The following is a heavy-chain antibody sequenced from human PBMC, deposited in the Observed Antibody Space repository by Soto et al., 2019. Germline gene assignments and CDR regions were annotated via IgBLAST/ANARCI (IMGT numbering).Heavy chain of an antibody. V-gene: IGHV1-69*01. D-gene: IGHD2-2*02. J-gene: IGHJ6*02. CDR1: GGTFSSYA. CDR2: IIPIFGTA. Sequence: QVQLVQSGAEVKKPGSSVKVSCKASGGTFSSYAISWVRQAPGQGLEWMGGIIPIFGTANYAQKFQGRVTITVDESTSTAYMELSSLRSEDTAVYYCARGGDGVDCSSTSCYTGDYYYGMDVWGQGTTVTVSS. CDR3: ARGGDGVDCSSTSCYTGDYYYGMDV.